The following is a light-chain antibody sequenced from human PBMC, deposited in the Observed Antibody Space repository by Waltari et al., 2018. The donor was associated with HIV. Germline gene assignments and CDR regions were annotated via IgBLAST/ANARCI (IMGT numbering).Light chain of an antibody. V-gene: IGLV2-23*02. CDR2: EVS. J-gene: IGLJ2*01. Sequence: QSALTQPASVSGSPGQSITISCTGTSSDVWSYNLVSWYQQHPGKAPNLIISEVSKRPSGVSNRFSGSKSGSTASLTISGLQPEDEADYCCCSYASTTDTYVVFGGGTKLTVL. CDR3: CSYASTTDTYVV. CDR1: SSDVWSYNL.